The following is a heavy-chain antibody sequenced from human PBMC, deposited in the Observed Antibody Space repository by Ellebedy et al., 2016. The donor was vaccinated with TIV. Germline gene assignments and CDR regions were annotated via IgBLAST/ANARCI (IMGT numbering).Heavy chain of an antibody. CDR1: GFSLSTSGLG. J-gene: IGHJ4*02. V-gene: IGHV2-5*01. CDR3: VHTWGI. D-gene: IGHD7-27*01. Sequence: SGPTLVKLTQTLTVTCSFSGFSLSTSGLGVGWARQPPGKALEWLALIYWNDDKRYSPSLKSRLTITKDTSKNQVVLTMTNMDPVDTATYYCVHTWGIWGQGILVTVTS. CDR2: IYWNDDK.